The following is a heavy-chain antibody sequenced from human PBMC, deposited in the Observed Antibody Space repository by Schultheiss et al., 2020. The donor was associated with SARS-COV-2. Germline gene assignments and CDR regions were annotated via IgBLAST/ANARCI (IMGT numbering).Heavy chain of an antibody. Sequence: ASVKVSCKASGYTFTSYAMHWVRQAPGQRLEWMGWSNAGNGNTKYSQEFQGRVTITRDTSASTAYMELSSLRSEDMAVYYCARDGSGSYLAIYGMDVWGQGTTVTVSS. CDR1: GYTFTSYA. D-gene: IGHD3-10*01. CDR2: SNAGNGNT. V-gene: IGHV1-3*02. CDR3: ARDGSGSYLAIYGMDV. J-gene: IGHJ6*02.